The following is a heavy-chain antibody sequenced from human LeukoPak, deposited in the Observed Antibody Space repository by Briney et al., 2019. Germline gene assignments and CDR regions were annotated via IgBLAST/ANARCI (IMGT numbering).Heavy chain of an antibody. J-gene: IGHJ6*03. V-gene: IGHV4-4*07. CDR3: ARGRIDFPTYYFYMDV. CDR1: GGSISSYY. Sequence: SETLSLTCTVSGGSISSYYWSWIRQPAGKGLEWIGRIYTSGSTNYNPSLKSRVTMSVDTSKNQFSLKLSSVTAADTAVYYCARGRIDFPTYYFYMDVWGKGTTVTVSS. CDR2: IYTSGST. D-gene: IGHD3-3*01.